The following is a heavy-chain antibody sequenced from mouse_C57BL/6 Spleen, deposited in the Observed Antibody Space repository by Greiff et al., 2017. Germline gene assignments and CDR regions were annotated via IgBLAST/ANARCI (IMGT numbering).Heavy chain of an antibody. CDR3: AREGYSNFPWFAY. J-gene: IGHJ3*01. D-gene: IGHD2-5*01. Sequence: VQLQQPGAELVRPGSSVKLSCKASGYTFTSYWMDWVKQRPGQGLEWIGNIYPSDSETHYNQKFKDKATLTVDKSSSTAYMQLSSLTSEDSAVYYCAREGYSNFPWFAYWGQGTLVTVSA. CDR2: IYPSDSET. V-gene: IGHV1-61*01. CDR1: GYTFTSYW.